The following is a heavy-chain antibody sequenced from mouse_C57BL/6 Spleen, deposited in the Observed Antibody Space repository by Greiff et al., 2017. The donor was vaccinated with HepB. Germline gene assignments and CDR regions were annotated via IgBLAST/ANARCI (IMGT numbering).Heavy chain of an antibody. D-gene: IGHD1-1*01. CDR1: GYTFTDYN. CDR2: INPNNGGT. J-gene: IGHJ4*01. Sequence: VQLQQSGPELVKPGASVKMSCKASGYTFTDYNMHWVKQSHGKSLEWIGYINPNNGGTSYNQKFKGKATLTVNKSSRTSYMEPRSLTSEDSAVYYCARQTPYYYGSSPAYWGEGTSVTVSS. CDR3: ARQTPYYYGSSPAY. V-gene: IGHV1-22*01.